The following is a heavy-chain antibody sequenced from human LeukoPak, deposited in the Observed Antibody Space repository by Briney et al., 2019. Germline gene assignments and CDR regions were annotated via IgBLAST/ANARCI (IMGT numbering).Heavy chain of an antibody. CDR3: ARVPTFIVGAPFDY. V-gene: IGHV3-48*01. J-gene: IGHJ4*02. CDR2: ISSSGSTI. D-gene: IGHD1-26*01. CDR1: GLTFSNYT. Sequence: PGGSLRLSCAASGLTFSNYTMNWVRQAPGKGLEWISYISSSGSTIFYAGSVKGRFTISRDNAKSSLYLQMNSLRAEDTAVYYCARVPTFIVGAPFDYWGQGTLVAVSS.